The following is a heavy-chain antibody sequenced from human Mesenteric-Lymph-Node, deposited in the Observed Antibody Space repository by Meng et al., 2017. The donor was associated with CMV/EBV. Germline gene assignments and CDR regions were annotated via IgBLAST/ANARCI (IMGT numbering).Heavy chain of an antibody. CDR2: IIPIFGTA. V-gene: IGHV1-69*05. D-gene: IGHD3-3*01. J-gene: IGHJ6*02. CDR3: ASSFGWLTIFGVVKSLGSYYGMDV. Sequence: SVKVSCKASGGTFSSYAISWVRQAPGQGLEWMGGIIPIFGTANYAQKFQGRVTITTDESTSTAYMELSSLRSEDTAVYYCASSFGWLTIFGVVKSLGSYYGMDVWGQGTTVTVSS. CDR1: GGTFSSYA.